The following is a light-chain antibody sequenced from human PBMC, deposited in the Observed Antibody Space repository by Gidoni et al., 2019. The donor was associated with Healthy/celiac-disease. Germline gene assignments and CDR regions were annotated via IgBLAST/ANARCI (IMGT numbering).Light chain of an antibody. Sequence: GSPGQSITISCTGTSSDVGSYNLVSWYQQHPGKAPKLMIYEGSKRPSGVSNRFSGSKSGNTASLTISGLQAEDEADYYCCSYAGSSTHVVFGGGTKLTVL. CDR1: SSDVGSYNL. CDR3: CSYAGSSTHVV. V-gene: IGLV2-23*01. CDR2: EGS. J-gene: IGLJ2*01.